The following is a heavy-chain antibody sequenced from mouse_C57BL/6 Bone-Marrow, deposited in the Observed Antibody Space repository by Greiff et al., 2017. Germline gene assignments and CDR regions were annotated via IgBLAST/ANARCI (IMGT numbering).Heavy chain of an antibody. CDR1: AYTFPSSW. V-gene: IGHV1-7*01. CDR3: ARRGLRRRGRCDY. CDR2: INPSSGYT. J-gene: IGHJ2*01. D-gene: IGHD2-4*01. Sequence: QVQLKESGAERAKPGASGKRSCRASAYTFPSSWMHGVKKGPGRGREGIGYINPSSGYTKYNQKFKDKATLTADKSSSTAYMQLSSLTYEDSAVYYCARRGLRRRGRCDYWGQGTTLTVSS.